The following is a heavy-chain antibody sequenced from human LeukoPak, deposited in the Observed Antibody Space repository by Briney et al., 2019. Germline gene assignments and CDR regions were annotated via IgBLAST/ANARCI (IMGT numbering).Heavy chain of an antibody. D-gene: IGHD3-9*01. CDR2: IIPILGIA. Sequence: APVKVSCKASGGTFISYAISWVRQAPGQGLEWMGRIIPILGIANYAQKFQGRVTITADKSTSTAYMELSSLRSEDTAVYYCARNYDILTGRYFDIWGQGTMVTVSS. J-gene: IGHJ3*02. CDR1: GGTFISYA. CDR3: ARNYDILTGRYFDI. V-gene: IGHV1-69*04.